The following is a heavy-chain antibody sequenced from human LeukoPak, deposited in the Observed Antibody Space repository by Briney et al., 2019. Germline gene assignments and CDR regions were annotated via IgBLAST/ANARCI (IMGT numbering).Heavy chain of an antibody. Sequence: ASVTVSCKASGYTFTGYFMHWVRQAPGQGLEWMGWINPNSGGTNYAQKFQGRVTMTRDTSISTAYMELSRLRSDDTAVYYCARAGLNPRVVPAARVGWFDPWGQGTLVTVSS. V-gene: IGHV1-2*02. CDR3: ARAGLNPRVVPAARVGWFDP. D-gene: IGHD2-2*01. CDR1: GYTFTGYF. CDR2: INPNSGGT. J-gene: IGHJ5*02.